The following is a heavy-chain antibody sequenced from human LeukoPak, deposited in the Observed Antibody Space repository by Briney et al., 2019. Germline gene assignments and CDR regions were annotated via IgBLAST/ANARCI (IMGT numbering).Heavy chain of an antibody. CDR3: ARLKGITIFGVVIDDAFDI. CDR2: IYYGGST. V-gene: IGHV4-39*01. J-gene: IGHJ3*02. CDR1: GGSISSSSYY. Sequence: SETLSLTCTVSGGSISSSSYYWGWIRQPPGKGLEWIGSIYYGGSTYYNPSLKSRVTISVDTSKNQFSLKLSSVTAADTAVYYCARLKGITIFGVVIDDAFDIWGQGTMVTVSS. D-gene: IGHD3-3*01.